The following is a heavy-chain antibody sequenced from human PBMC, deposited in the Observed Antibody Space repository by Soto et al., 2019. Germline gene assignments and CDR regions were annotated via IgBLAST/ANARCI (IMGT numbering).Heavy chain of an antibody. CDR3: AKDRRYSSSWYFSRDSLYYYGMDV. CDR2: ISYDGSNK. CDR1: GFTFSSYG. J-gene: IGHJ6*02. Sequence: QVQLVESGGGVVQPGRSLRLSCAASGFTFSSYGMHWVRQAPGKGLEWVAVISYDGSNKYYADSVKGRFTISRDNSKNTRYLQMNIRRAEATAVYYCAKDRRYSSSWYFSRDSLYYYGMDVWGQGTTVTVSS. D-gene: IGHD6-13*01. V-gene: IGHV3-30*18.